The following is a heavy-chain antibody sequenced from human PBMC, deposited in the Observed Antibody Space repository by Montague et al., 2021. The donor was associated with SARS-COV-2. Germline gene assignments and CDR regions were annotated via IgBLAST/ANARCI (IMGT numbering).Heavy chain of an antibody. CDR1: GFSLSTSGMC. CDR3: ARSPYDILTGYYRGFDY. D-gene: IGHD3-9*01. V-gene: IGHV2-70*01. CDR2: IEWDDDK. J-gene: IGHJ4*02. Sequence: PALVKPTQTLTLTCTFSGFSLSTSGMCVSWIRQPPGKALEWLALIEWDDDKYYSTSLKTRLTISKDTSKNQVVLTMTNMDPVDTATYYCARSPYDILTGYYRGFDYWGQGTLVTVSS.